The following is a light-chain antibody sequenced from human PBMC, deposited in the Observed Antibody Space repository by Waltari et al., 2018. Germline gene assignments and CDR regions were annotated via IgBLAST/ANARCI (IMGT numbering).Light chain of an antibody. CDR1: STDLGSSTL. Sequence: QSALTQPASVSGSPGQSIPISCTGSSTDLGSSTLVSWYQHHPDKAPNLLTYEGPSRPAAIAPRFAGSTSGNQASLTISTLQAEDEADYYCFSYADGRSLVFGGGTKLTVL. CDR2: EGP. CDR3: FSYADGRSLV. V-gene: IGLV2-23*01. J-gene: IGLJ2*01.